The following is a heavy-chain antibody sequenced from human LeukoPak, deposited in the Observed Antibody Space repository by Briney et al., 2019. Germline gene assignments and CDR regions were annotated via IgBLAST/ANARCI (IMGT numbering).Heavy chain of an antibody. CDR3: AKDPIVGSRLATPCH. CDR1: GFTLSSYA. V-gene: IGHV3-23*01. Sequence: GGSLRLSCAASGFTLSSYAMSWVRQAPGKGLEWVSAISGSGGSTYYADSVKGRFTISRDNSKSTLFLQMNSLRAEDTAVYYCAKDPIVGSRLATPCHWGQRTLVTVSS. CDR2: ISGSGGST. D-gene: IGHD2/OR15-2a*01. J-gene: IGHJ4*02.